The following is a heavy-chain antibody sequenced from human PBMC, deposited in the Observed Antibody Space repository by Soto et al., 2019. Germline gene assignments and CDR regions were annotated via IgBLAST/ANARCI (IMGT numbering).Heavy chain of an antibody. CDR3: AKDVGGAASIPIQIDP. Sequence: EVQLLESGGGLVQPGGSLRLSCAASGFTFSSYAMTWVRQAPGKGLEWVSAISGSGGRTNYADSVEGRFTISRDNSKNTLYLQMNSLRAEDTAIYYCAKDVGGAASIPIQIDPWGQGVLVTVSS. CDR1: GFTFSSYA. CDR2: ISGSGGRT. D-gene: IGHD2-15*01. V-gene: IGHV3-23*01. J-gene: IGHJ5*02.